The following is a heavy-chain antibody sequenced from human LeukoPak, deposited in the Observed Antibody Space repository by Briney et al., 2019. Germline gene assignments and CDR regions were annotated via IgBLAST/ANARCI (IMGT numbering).Heavy chain of an antibody. CDR1: GFTFSSYA. Sequence: LPGGSLRLSCAASGFTFSSYAMSWVRQAPGKGLEWVSAISGSGGSTYYADSVKGRFTISRDNSKNTLYLQMNSLRAEDTAVYYCARDRITMVRGTRRHPSGHDYWGQGTLVTVSS. J-gene: IGHJ4*02. CDR3: ARDRITMVRGTRRHPSGHDY. V-gene: IGHV3-23*01. D-gene: IGHD3-10*01. CDR2: ISGSGGST.